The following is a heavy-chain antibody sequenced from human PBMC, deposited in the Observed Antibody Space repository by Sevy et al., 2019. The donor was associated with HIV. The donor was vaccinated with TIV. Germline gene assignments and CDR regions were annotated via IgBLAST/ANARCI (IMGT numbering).Heavy chain of an antibody. CDR1: GFTFSSYA. J-gene: IGHJ4*02. V-gene: IGHV3-30*04. Sequence: GESLKISCAASGFTFSSYAMHWVRQAPGKGLEWVAVISYDGSNKYYADSVKGRFTISRDNSKNTLYLQMNSLRAEDTAVYYCARDRRYCSSTSCPPPFDYWGQGTLVTVSS. D-gene: IGHD2-2*01. CDR2: ISYDGSNK. CDR3: ARDRRYCSSTSCPPPFDY.